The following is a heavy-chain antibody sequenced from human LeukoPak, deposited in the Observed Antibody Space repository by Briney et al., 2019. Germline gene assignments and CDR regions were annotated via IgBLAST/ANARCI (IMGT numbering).Heavy chain of an antibody. D-gene: IGHD2-8*02. Sequence: SVKVSCKASGGTFNSYAISWVRQAPGQGLEWMGRIIPILGIANYAQKFQGRVTITADKSTSTAYMELSSLRSEDTAVYYCARLLRAVDTGAYYFDYWGQGTLVTVSS. CDR2: IIPILGIA. J-gene: IGHJ4*02. V-gene: IGHV1-69*04. CDR1: GGTFNSYA. CDR3: ARLLRAVDTGAYYFDY.